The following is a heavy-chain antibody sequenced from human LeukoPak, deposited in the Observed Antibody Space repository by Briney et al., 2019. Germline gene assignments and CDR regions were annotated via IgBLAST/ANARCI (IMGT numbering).Heavy chain of an antibody. V-gene: IGHV3-53*01. CDR1: GFTVSSKY. J-gene: IGHJ4*02. CDR2: IYSGGDT. D-gene: IGHD3-10*01. CDR3: ARSRGFFDC. Sequence: GGSLRLSCAASGFTVSSKYMSWVRHAPGKGMEWVSVIYSGGDTYFADSVKGRFTISRDNSKNMLYLQMNSLRVEDTAVYYCARSRGFFDCWGQGTLVTVSS.